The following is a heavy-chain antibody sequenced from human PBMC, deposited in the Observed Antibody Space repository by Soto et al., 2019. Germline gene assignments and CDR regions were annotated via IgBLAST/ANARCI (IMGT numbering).Heavy chain of an antibody. V-gene: IGHV3-48*02. Sequence: PGGSLRLSCAASGFTSSSYSMNWVRQAPGKGLEWVSYISSSSDTIYYADSVKGRFTISRDNAKNSLYLQMNSLTDEDTAVYYCARGSAYAFDIWGQGTKVTVSS. CDR2: ISSSSDTI. J-gene: IGHJ3*02. CDR3: ARGSAYAFDI. CDR1: GFTSSSYS. D-gene: IGHD3-10*01.